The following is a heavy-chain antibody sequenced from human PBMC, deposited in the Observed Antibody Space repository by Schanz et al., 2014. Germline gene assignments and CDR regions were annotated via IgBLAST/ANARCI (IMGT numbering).Heavy chain of an antibody. V-gene: IGHV3-48*01. CDR3: ARGGSGSHYRLDY. CDR2: ITYNGGTI. D-gene: IGHD1-26*01. J-gene: IGHJ4*02. Sequence: VRLVESGGGVVQPGRSLRLSCAASGFTLSSYGMHWVRQAPGKGLEWISYITYNGGTIYYADSVKGRFTVSRDNAENALYLQMNSLRAEDTGLYFCARGGSGSHYRLDYWGQGTLVTVSS. CDR1: GFTLSSYG.